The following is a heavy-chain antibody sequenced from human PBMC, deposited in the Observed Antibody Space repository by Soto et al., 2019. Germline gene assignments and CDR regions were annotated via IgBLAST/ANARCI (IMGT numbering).Heavy chain of an antibody. J-gene: IGHJ4*02. V-gene: IGHV1-18*01. Sequence: SVKVSCTASGYTFTSYGISLVRQAPGQGLGWMGWISAYNGNTNYAQKHQGRVTMTTDTSTSTAYIELRSLRPDDTAVDYCARWEARYYDILTGYYSEYFDYWGQGTMVTVSS. CDR3: ARWEARYYDILTGYYSEYFDY. D-gene: IGHD3-9*01. CDR1: GYTFTSYG. CDR2: ISAYNGNT.